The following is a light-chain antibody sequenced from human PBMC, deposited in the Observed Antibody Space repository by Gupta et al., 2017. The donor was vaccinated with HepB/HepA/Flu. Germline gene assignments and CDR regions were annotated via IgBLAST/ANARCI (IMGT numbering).Light chain of an antibody. J-gene: IGKJ4*01. CDR1: QSVSSY. CDR3: QQRSNWPRLT. V-gene: IGKV3-11*01. Sequence: VLTHSPATLSLSHGERPTLSCRASQSVSSYLAWYQQKPGQAPRLLIYDASNRATGIPARFSGSGSGTDFTLTISSLEPEDFAVYYCQQRSNWPRLTFGGGTKVEIK. CDR2: DAS.